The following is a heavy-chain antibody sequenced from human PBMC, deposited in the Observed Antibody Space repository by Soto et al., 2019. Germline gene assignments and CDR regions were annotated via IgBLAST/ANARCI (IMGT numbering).Heavy chain of an antibody. V-gene: IGHV4-30-4*01. J-gene: IGHJ5*02. D-gene: IGHD6-19*01. CDR2: IYYSGST. CDR3: ARAVAGYGGRWFDP. Sequence: SETLSLTCAVPGGSISSGDYYWSWIRQPPGKGLEWIGYIYYSGSTYYNPSLKSRVTISVDTSKNQFSLKLSSVTAADTAVYYCARAVAGYGGRWFDPWGQGTLVTVSS. CDR1: GGSISSGDYY.